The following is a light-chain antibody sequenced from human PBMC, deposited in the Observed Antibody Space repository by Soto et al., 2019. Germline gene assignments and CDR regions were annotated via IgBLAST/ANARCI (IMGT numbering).Light chain of an antibody. CDR3: SSCAGTNTV. V-gene: IGLV2-8*01. J-gene: IGLJ2*01. CDR2: EVS. Sequence: QSALTQPPSVSGSPGQSVTISCTGTSSDVGAYNFVSWYQQHPGKAPKLIIYEVSERPSGFSDRFSGSKSGNTASLTVSGHQAADDVSYSCSSCAGTNTVFGGGTKLTV. CDR1: SSDVGAYNF.